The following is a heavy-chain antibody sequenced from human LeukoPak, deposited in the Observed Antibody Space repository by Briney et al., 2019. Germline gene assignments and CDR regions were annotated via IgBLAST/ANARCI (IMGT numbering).Heavy chain of an antibody. D-gene: IGHD2-2*01. CDR1: GFTFSNYW. CDR3: ARGRCTSTNCFPDY. CDR2: INSDGSTT. J-gene: IGHJ4*02. V-gene: IGHV3-74*01. Sequence: GGSLRLSCAASGFTFSNYWMHWVRQAPEKGLVWVSRINSDGSTTTYADSVKGRFTISRDNAKNTLYLQMNSLRAEDTPVYYCARGRCTSTNCFPDYWGQGTLVTVSS.